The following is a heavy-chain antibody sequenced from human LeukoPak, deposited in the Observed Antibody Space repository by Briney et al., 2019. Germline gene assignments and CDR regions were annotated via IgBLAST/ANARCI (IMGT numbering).Heavy chain of an antibody. CDR1: GFIFSSYW. CDR2: INQDGSEK. CDR3: ARDHAFSYYYYYMDV. V-gene: IGHV3-7*01. D-gene: IGHD3-3*01. J-gene: IGHJ6*03. Sequence: GGSLRLSCAASGFIFSSYWMSWVRQAPGKGLEWVANINQDGSEKYYVDSVKGRFTISRDNAKNSLYLQMNSLRAEDTAVYYCARDHAFSYYYYYMDVGGKGTTVTVSS.